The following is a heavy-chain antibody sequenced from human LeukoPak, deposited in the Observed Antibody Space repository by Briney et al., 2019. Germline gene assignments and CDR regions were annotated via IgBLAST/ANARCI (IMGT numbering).Heavy chain of an antibody. CDR1: GYIFTGYY. CDR3: ARVRFGGLLWLHYMDV. D-gene: IGHD3-10*01. V-gene: IGHV1-2*02. CDR2: INPNSGGT. Sequence: ASVKVSCKASGYIFTGYYIHWVRQAPGQGLEWMGWINPNSGGTNYAQKFQGRVTMTRDTSISTAYMELSRLRSDDTAVYYCARVRFGGLLWLHYMDVWGKGTTVTISS. J-gene: IGHJ6*03.